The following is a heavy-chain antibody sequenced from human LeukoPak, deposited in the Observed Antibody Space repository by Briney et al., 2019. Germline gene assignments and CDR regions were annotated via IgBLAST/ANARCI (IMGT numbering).Heavy chain of an antibody. J-gene: IGHJ4*02. D-gene: IGHD5-24*01. Sequence: SETLSLTCTVSGDSLSSGTYYWSWLRQHPGKGLEWIGYIYHSGSTYYTPSLRSRVTMSVDTSKNQFSLKLSSVTAADTAVYYCARIEMTTGKIDYWGQGTLVTVSS. CDR2: IYHSGST. CDR3: ARIEMTTGKIDY. V-gene: IGHV4-31*03. CDR1: GDSLSSGTYY.